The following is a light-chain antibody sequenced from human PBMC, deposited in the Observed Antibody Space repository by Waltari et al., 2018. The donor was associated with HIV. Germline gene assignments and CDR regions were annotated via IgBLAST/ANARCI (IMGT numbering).Light chain of an antibody. CDR2: GVY. CDR3: CSYTAIHTLI. Sequence: QSALTQPASVSGSPGPSITISCAGPTSALGTFASVSWYQQHPGRAPQLMIFGVYSRPSGVSSRFSGSKSGNTASLTISGLQAEDEANYYCCSYTAIHTLIFGGGTKLTVL. CDR1: TSALGTFAS. V-gene: IGLV2-14*01. J-gene: IGLJ2*01.